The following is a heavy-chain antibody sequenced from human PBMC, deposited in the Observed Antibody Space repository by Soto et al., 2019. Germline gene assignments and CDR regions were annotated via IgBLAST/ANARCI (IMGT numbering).Heavy chain of an antibody. CDR1: GGSISSYY. J-gene: IGHJ3*02. CDR2: IYYSGST. Sequence: SETLSLTCTVSGGSISSYYWSWIRQSPGKGLEWIGNIYYSGSTNYSPSLKSRVTISEDTSKNQFSLKLRSVTAADTAVYYCARANYFDIWGQGTMVTVSS. V-gene: IGHV4-59*01. D-gene: IGHD2-8*01. CDR3: ARANYFDI.